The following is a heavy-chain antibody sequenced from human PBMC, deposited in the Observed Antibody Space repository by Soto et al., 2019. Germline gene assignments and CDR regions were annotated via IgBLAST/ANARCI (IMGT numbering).Heavy chain of an antibody. Sequence: PSETLSLTCAVYGDSFSGPYWTWIRQTPGKGLEWIGEINHSGSTDYHPSLKSRVTISVDTSKNQFSLNLSSVSAADTAVYFCARLEVTSADSFDVWGPGTMVPVSS. D-gene: IGHD2-21*02. CDR3: ARLEVTSADSFDV. V-gene: IGHV4-34*01. CDR1: GDSFSGPY. CDR2: INHSGST. J-gene: IGHJ3*01.